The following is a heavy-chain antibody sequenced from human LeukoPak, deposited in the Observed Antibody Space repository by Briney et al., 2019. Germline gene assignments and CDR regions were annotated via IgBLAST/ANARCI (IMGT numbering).Heavy chain of an antibody. V-gene: IGHV4-34*01. J-gene: IGHJ6*02. CDR1: GGSFSDYY. CDR3: ARQGPYSGSYYAYYGMDV. D-gene: IGHD1-26*01. Sequence: PSETLSLTCAVYGGSFSDYYWNWVRQPPGKGLEWIGQINHSGITNYNPSLKSRVTISVDTSKNQFSLKLSSVTAADTAVYYCARQGPYSGSYYAYYGMDVWGQGTTVTVSS. CDR2: INHSGIT.